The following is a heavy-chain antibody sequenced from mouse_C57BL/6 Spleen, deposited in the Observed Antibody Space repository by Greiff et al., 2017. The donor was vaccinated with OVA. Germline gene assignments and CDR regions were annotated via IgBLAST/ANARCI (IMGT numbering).Heavy chain of an antibody. CDR2: INPSTGGT. V-gene: IGHV1-42*01. J-gene: IGHJ4*01. CDR3: ANYYGSSYGAMDY. D-gene: IGHD1-1*01. Sequence: EVQLQQSGPELVKPGASVKISCKASGYSFTGYYMNWVKQSPEKSLEWIGEINPSTGGTTYNQKFKAKATLTVDKSSSTAYMQLKSLTSEDSAVYYCANYYGSSYGAMDYWGQGTSVTVSS. CDR1: GYSFTGYY.